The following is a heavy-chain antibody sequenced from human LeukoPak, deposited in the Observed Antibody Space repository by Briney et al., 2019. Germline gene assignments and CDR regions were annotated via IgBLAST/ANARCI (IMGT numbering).Heavy chain of an antibody. V-gene: IGHV3-30*02. D-gene: IGHD4-17*01. CDR1: GFTFSSYG. CDR3: AKGPPGVTTSRYFDY. Sequence: GGSLRLSCAASGFTFSSYGMHWVRQAPGKGLEWVAFIRYDGSNKYYADSVKGRFTISRDNSKNKVYLQMNSLRAEDTAVYYCAKGPPGVTTSRYFDYWGQGTLVTVPS. J-gene: IGHJ4*02. CDR2: IRYDGSNK.